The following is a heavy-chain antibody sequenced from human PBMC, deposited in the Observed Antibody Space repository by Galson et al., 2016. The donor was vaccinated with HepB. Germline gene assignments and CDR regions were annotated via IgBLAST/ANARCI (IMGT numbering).Heavy chain of an antibody. CDR2: ISAYNDHT. J-gene: IGHJ4*02. CDR3: ARGYYYDSSGRGYYFDY. CDR1: GYTFTSYG. D-gene: IGHD3-22*01. V-gene: IGHV1-18*01. Sequence: SVKVSCKASGYTFTSYGINWVRQAPGQELEWMGWISAYNDHTHYAQKLQGRVTMTTDTSTRTAYMELRSLRSDDTAVYYCARGYYYDSSGRGYYFDYWGQGTQVTVSS.